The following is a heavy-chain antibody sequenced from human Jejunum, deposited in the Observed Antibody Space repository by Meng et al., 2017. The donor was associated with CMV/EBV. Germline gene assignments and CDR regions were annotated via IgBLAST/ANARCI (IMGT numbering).Heavy chain of an antibody. V-gene: IGHV3-23*01. CDR3: ARDNDSSSHYSQFDY. Sequence: GLTFGRKAGRRVRQTPGKGLEWVGSIGRSDGTASYTDSVKSRLSIARDDSKNTMYLQMNSLRAEDTAVYYCARDNDSSSHYSQFDYWGQGTLVTVSS. J-gene: IGHJ4*02. D-gene: IGHD3-22*01. CDR2: IGRSDGTA. CDR1: GLTFGRKA.